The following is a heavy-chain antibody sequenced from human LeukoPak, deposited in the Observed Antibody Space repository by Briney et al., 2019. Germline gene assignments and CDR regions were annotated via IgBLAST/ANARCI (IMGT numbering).Heavy chain of an antibody. V-gene: IGHV3-21*01. J-gene: IGHJ6*02. CDR1: GFTFSIYS. Sequence: GGSLRLSCAASGFTFSIYSMNWVRQAPGKGLEWVSSISSSSSYIYFVDSVKGRFTISRDNAKNSLYLQMNSLRAEDTAVYYCARGMSGYYGMDVWGQGTTVTVSS. CDR3: ARGMSGYYGMDV. CDR2: ISSSSSYI.